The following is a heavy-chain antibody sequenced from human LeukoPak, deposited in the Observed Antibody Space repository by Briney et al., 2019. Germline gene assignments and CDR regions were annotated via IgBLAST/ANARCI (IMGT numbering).Heavy chain of an antibody. Sequence: SETLSLTCTVSGGSISPYYWSWIRQPPGKGLEWIGYIYYTGGTYYNPSLKSRVTISVDTSKNQYSLKLTSVIAADTAVYYCARAYYYGSGTFDIWGQGTMVTVSS. CDR1: GGSISPYY. CDR3: ARAYYYGSGTFDI. CDR2: IYYTGGT. D-gene: IGHD3-10*01. V-gene: IGHV4-59*01. J-gene: IGHJ3*02.